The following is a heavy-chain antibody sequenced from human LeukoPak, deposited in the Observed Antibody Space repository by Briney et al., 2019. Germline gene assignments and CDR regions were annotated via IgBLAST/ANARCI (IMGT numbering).Heavy chain of an antibody. Sequence: SETLSLTCTVSGGSISSYYWSWIRQPAGKGLEWIGRIYTSGSTNHNPSLKSRVTMSVDTSKNQFSLKLSSVTAADTAVYYCARGLDSSGWYFWDWFDPWGQGTLVTVSS. D-gene: IGHD6-19*01. CDR1: GGSISSYY. J-gene: IGHJ5*02. CDR2: IYTSGST. CDR3: ARGLDSSGWYFWDWFDP. V-gene: IGHV4-4*07.